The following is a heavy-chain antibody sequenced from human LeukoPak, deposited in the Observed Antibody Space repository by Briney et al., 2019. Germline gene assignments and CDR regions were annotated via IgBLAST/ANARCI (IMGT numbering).Heavy chain of an antibody. D-gene: IGHD2-2*01. V-gene: IGHV4-38-2*02. CDR2: IYHSGST. J-gene: IGHJ6*04. CDR1: GYSISSGYY. Sequence: SETPSLTCTVSGYSISSGYYWGWIRPPPGKGLEWIGSIYHSGSTYYNPSLKSRVTISVDTSKNQFSLKLSSVTAADTAVYYCARDVPVVVPAAMPMDVWGKGTTVTVSS. CDR3: ARDVPVVVPAAMPMDV.